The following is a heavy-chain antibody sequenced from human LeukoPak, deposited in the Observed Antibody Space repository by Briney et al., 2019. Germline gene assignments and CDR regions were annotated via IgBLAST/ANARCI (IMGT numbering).Heavy chain of an antibody. V-gene: IGHV4-59*01. CDR1: GGSISSYY. CDR3: ASSVVRVDSSGWPFDY. J-gene: IGHJ4*02. D-gene: IGHD6-19*01. Sequence: PSETLSLTCTVSGGSISSYYWSWIRQPPGKGLEWIGYIYYSGSTNYNPSLKSRVTISVDTSKNKFSLKLSSVTAADTAVYYCASSVVRVDSSGWPFDYWGQGTLVTVSS. CDR2: IYYSGST.